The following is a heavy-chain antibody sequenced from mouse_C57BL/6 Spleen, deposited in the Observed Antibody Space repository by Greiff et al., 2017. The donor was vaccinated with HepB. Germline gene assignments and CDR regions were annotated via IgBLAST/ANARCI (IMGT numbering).Heavy chain of an antibody. CDR2: ISNGGGST. Sequence: DVMLVESGGGLVQPGGSLKLSCAASGFTFSDYYMYWVRQTPEKRLEWVAYISNGGGSTYYPDTVKGRFTISRDNAKNTLYLQMSRLKSEDTAMYYCARQGTTGTLYFDYWGQGTTLTVSS. D-gene: IGHD4-1*01. V-gene: IGHV5-12*01. J-gene: IGHJ2*01. CDR3: ARQGTTGTLYFDY. CDR1: GFTFSDYY.